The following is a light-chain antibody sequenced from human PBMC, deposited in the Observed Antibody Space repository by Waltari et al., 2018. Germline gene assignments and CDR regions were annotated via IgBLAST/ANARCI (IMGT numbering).Light chain of an antibody. CDR3: QQYG. J-gene: IGKJ1*01. CDR2: GAS. CDR1: QSVSSN. V-gene: IGKV3-15*01. Sequence: EIVMTQSPATLSVSPGERATLSCRASQSVSSNLAWYQQKPCQAPRLLIYGASTRATGIPARFSGSGSGKEFTLTISSMQSEDFAVYYCQQYGLGQGTKVEIK.